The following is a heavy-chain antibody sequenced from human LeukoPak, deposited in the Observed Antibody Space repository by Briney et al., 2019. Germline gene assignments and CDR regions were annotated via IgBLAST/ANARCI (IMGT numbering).Heavy chain of an antibody. V-gene: IGHV3-30*18. CDR2: ISYDGSNK. CDR1: GFTLSSYG. CDR3: AKGYYDSSGYEVGDY. D-gene: IGHD3-22*01. J-gene: IGHJ4*02. Sequence: PGRSLRLSCTASGFTLSSYGMHWVRQAPGKGLEWVAVISYDGSNKYYADSVKGRFTISRDNSKNTLYLQMNSLRAEDTAVYYCAKGYYDSSGYEVGDYWGQGTLVTVSS.